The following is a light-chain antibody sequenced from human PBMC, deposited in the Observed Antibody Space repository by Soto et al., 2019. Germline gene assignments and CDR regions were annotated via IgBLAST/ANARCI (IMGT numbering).Light chain of an antibody. V-gene: IGKV1-39*01. CDR3: NESYTTAGYS. Sequence: DIRMTQSPSSLSASVGDRVTITCRASQNIIFYLNWYQQRIGKSPKLLIYAASNLQSGVPSRFSGSGSATAFTLTISNLQPEYFAPYLCNESYTTAGYSFGQGTKVEI. J-gene: IGKJ2*01. CDR2: AAS. CDR1: QNIIFY.